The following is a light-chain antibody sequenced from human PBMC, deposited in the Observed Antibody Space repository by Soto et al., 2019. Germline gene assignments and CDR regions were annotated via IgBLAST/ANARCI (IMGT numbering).Light chain of an antibody. CDR3: QQSDSWLRT. Sequence: EIVLTQSPATLSLSPGERATLSCRASQSISSSLAWYQQKPGQAPRLLIFDTSNRATGIPARFSGSGSGTNFTITIILLEPEDFSIYYWQQSDSWLRTFGQGTKVEIK. V-gene: IGKV3-11*01. CDR2: DTS. J-gene: IGKJ1*01. CDR1: QSISSS.